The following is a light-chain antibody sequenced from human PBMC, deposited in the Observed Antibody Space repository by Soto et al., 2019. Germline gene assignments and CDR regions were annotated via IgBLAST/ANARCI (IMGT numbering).Light chain of an antibody. CDR3: QQSYSTSIT. Sequence: DLQMTQSPSSLSASVGDRVTITCRASQSISSYLNWYQQKPGKAPKLLIYAASSLQSGVPSRFSGSGSGTDFTLTISSLQPEDFATYYCQQSYSTSITFGQGTRLXMK. CDR2: AAS. CDR1: QSISSY. V-gene: IGKV1-39*01. J-gene: IGKJ5*01.